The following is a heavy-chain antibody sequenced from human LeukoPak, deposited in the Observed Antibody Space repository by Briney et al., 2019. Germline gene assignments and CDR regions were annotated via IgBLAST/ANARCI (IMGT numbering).Heavy chain of an antibody. Sequence: SETLSLTCTVSGGSISSGSYYWSWIRQPPGKGLEWIGSIYHSGSTYYNPSLKSRVTISVDTSKNQFSLKLSSVTAADTAVYYCARHKLLWFGELFQGNAFDIWGQGTMVTVSS. CDR3: ARHKLLWFGELFQGNAFDI. CDR1: GGSISSGSYY. J-gene: IGHJ3*02. V-gene: IGHV4-39*01. D-gene: IGHD3-10*01. CDR2: IYHSGST.